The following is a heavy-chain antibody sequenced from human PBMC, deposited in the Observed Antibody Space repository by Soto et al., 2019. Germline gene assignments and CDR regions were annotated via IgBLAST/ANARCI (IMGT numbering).Heavy chain of an antibody. J-gene: IGHJ4*02. Sequence: SVKVSCKASGFTFTSSAVQWVRQARGQRLEWIGWIVVGSGNTNYAQKFQERVTITGDMSTSTAYMELSSLRSEDTAVYYCAAGGPVTMIGYYFDYWGQGTLVTVSS. CDR1: GFTFTSSA. CDR3: AAGGPVTMIGYYFDY. CDR2: IVVGSGNT. V-gene: IGHV1-58*01. D-gene: IGHD3-10*02.